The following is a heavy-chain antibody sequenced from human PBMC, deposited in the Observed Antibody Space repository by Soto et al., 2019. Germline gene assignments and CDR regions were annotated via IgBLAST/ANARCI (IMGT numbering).Heavy chain of an antibody. CDR3: AKGGTHDYGGNFDH. D-gene: IGHD4-17*01. CDR2: ISYDGSDK. J-gene: IGHJ4*02. V-gene: IGHV3-30*18. CDR1: GFTFSNYG. Sequence: QVQLVESGGGVVQPGRSLRLSCAASGFTFSNYGMHWVRQAPGKGLEWVAVISYDGSDKYYADSVKGRFTISRDNSKNTLYLQMNSLRAEDTAVYYCAKGGTHDYGGNFDHWGQGTLVTVSS.